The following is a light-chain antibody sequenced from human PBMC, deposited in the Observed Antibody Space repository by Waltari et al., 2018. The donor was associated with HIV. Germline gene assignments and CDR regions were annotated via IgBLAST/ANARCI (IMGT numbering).Light chain of an antibody. CDR3: CSYAGSNTYL. Sequence: HSALTQPAPGSGFPDPSTPIPCTGPTGDVVSYNFVSWYQQHPGKAPKLLIYDVSKRPSGVSNRFSGSKSGNTASLTISGLQAEDEADYYCCSYAGSNTYLFGTGTEVTVL. J-gene: IGLJ1*01. CDR2: DVS. V-gene: IGLV2-23*02. CDR1: TGDVVSYNF.